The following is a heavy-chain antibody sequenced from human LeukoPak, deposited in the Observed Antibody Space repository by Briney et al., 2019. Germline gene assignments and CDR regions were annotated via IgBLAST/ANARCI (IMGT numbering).Heavy chain of an antibody. CDR2: IYTGGST. CDR3: ARLLLGAKPYYFDY. Sequence: SGTLSLTCTVSGGSISNYYWSWIRQPPGKGLEWIGYIYTGGSTHYNPSLRSRVTISVDTSTNQFSLKLSSVTATDTAVYYCARLLLGAKPYYFDYWGQGTLVTVSS. V-gene: IGHV4-4*09. CDR1: GGSISNYY. J-gene: IGHJ4*02. D-gene: IGHD1-26*01.